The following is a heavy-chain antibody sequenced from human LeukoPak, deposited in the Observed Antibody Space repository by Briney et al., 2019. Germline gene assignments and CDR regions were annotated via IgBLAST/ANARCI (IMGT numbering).Heavy chain of an antibody. CDR3: AREQGYCSTTTCQYSWFDP. Sequence: SETLSLTCSVSGGSIISSYYWSWIRPPPGKGLEWIGYMYYSGSTNFNPSLKSRVTISRDTSKNQFSLKLSSVTAADTAVYFCAREQGYCSTTTCQYSWFDPWGQGTLVTVSS. V-gene: IGHV4-59*01. CDR2: MYYSGST. J-gene: IGHJ5*02. CDR1: GGSIISSYY. D-gene: IGHD2-2*01.